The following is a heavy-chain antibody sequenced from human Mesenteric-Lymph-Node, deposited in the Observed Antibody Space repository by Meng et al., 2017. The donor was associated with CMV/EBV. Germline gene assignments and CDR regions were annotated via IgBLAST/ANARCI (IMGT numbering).Heavy chain of an antibody. V-gene: IGHV3-66*02. CDR2: IYSGGGT. J-gene: IGHJ4*02. D-gene: IGHD6-13*01. CDR3: ARAPGTSGSWYYFDY. CDR1: GFTFSPYS. Sequence: GESLKISCAASGFTFSPYSMNWVRQAPGKGLEWVSVIYSGGGTYDADSVKGRFTISRDNSKNTLYLQMNSLRAEDTAVYYCARAPGTSGSWYYFDYWGQGTLVTVSS.